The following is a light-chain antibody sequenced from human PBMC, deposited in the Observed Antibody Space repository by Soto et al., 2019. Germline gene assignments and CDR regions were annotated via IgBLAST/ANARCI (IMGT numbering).Light chain of an antibody. CDR1: QGISSY. J-gene: IGKJ1*01. Sequence: AIRMTQSPSSFSASTGDRVTITCRASQGISSYLAWYQQKPGKAPKLLIYSASTLQSGVPSRFSGSGSCTDFTLTISCLQSEDFATYYCQQYYSYPHTFGQGTKVEIK. CDR2: SAS. CDR3: QQYYSYPHT. V-gene: IGKV1-8*01.